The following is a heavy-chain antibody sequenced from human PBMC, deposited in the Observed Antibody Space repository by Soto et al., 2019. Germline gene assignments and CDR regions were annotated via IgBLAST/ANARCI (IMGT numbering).Heavy chain of an antibody. J-gene: IGHJ5*02. CDR3: ARNVYYDFWSGYPLATDWFDP. D-gene: IGHD3-3*01. Sequence: SETLSLTCTVSGGSISSGGYYWSWIRQHPGKGLEWIGYVYYSGSTYYNPSLKSRVTISVDTSKNQFSLKLSSVTAADTAVYYCARNVYYDFWSGYPLATDWFDPWGQGTLVTVSS. CDR2: VYYSGST. CDR1: GGSISSGGYY. V-gene: IGHV4-31*03.